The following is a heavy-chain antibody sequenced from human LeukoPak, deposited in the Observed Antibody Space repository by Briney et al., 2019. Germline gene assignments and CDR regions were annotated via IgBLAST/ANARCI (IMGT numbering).Heavy chain of an antibody. CDR2: IRSKANSYAT. CDR1: GFTFSGSA. J-gene: IGHJ4*02. Sequence: GGSLRLSCAASGFTFSGSAMHWVRQASGKGLEWVGRIRSKANSYATTYAASVKGRFTISRDDSKNTAYLQMDGLKTEDTAVYYCTTTYYYDSSGYTLDYWGQGTLVTVSS. V-gene: IGHV3-73*01. D-gene: IGHD3-22*01. CDR3: TTTYYYDSSGYTLDY.